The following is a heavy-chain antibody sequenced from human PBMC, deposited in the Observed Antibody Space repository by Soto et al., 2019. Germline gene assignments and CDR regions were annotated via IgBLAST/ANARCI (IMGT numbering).Heavy chain of an antibody. J-gene: IGHJ4*02. V-gene: IGHV4-34*01. CDR2: INHSGST. CDR1: GGSFSGYY. Sequence: SETLSLTCAVYGGSFSGYYWSWIRQPPGKGLEWIGEINHSGSTNYNPSLKSRVTISVDTSKNQFSLKLSSVTAADTAVYYCAREDYDSSGYYLFLDYWGQGTLVTVSS. CDR3: AREDYDSSGYYLFLDY. D-gene: IGHD3-22*01.